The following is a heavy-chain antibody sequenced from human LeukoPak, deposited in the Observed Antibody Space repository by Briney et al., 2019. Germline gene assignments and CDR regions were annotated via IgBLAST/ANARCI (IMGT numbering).Heavy chain of an antibody. J-gene: IGHJ4*02. CDR2: MYYSGST. Sequence: PSQTLSLTRTVSGASVSSGPNYWSWIRQSPGAGLEWIASMYYSGSTNYNPSLKSRVTISADTSKNQFSLKLSSVTAAVTAVYYCSMKQFVDYYFDYWGQGTLVTVSS. D-gene: IGHD2-15*01. CDR3: SMKQFVDYYFDY. CDR1: GASVSSGPNY. V-gene: IGHV4-61*01.